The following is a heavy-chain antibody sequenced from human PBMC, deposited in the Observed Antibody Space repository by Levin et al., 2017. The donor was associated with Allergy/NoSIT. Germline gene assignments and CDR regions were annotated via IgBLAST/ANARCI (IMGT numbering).Heavy chain of an antibody. CDR3: ARDFDL. CDR2: ISYDGSNK. CDR1: GFTFSSYA. Sequence: LSLTCAASGFTFSSYAMHWVRQAPGKGLEWVAVISYDGSNKYYADSVKGRFTISRDNSKNTLYLQMNSLRAEDTAVYYCARDFDLWGRGTLVTVSS. V-gene: IGHV3-30*04. J-gene: IGHJ2*01.